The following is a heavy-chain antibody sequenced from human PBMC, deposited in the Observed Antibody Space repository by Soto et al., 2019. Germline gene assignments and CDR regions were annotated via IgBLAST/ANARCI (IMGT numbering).Heavy chain of an antibody. V-gene: IGHV3-53*01. CDR3: AGGGYCSSTSCYPDCSGGSCLLGSDY. CDR2: IYSGGST. D-gene: IGHD2-2*01. CDR1: GFTVSSNY. J-gene: IGHJ4*02. Sequence: GGSLRLSCAASGFTVSSNYMSWVRQAPGKGLEWVSVIYSGGSTYYADSVKGRFTISRDNSKNTLYLQMNSLRAEDTAVYYCAGGGYCSSTSCYPDCSGGSCLLGSDYWGQGTLVTVSS.